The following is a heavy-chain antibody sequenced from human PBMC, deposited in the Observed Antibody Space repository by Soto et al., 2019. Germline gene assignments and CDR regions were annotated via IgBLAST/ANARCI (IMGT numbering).Heavy chain of an antibody. Sequence: PGGSLRLSCAASGFTFTSYAMTWVRQAPGKGLEWVSGIRATADSPYYADSVKGRFTISKDNSNNILYLQMNSLRAEDTAVYYCARNWYYDILTGYPNWFDPWGQGTLVTVSS. CDR3: ARNWYYDILTGYPNWFDP. V-gene: IGHV3-23*01. D-gene: IGHD3-9*01. CDR1: GFTFTSYA. CDR2: IRATADSP. J-gene: IGHJ5*02.